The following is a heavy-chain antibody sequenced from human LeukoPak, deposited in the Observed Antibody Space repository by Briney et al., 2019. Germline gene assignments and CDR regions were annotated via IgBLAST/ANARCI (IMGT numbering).Heavy chain of an antibody. V-gene: IGHV3-23*01. J-gene: IGHJ4*02. CDR1: GFTFSSYA. Sequence: AGSLRLPCAASGFTFSSYAMSWVRKAPGKGQERVSAVSGSGGSTYYADSAKDRFSISRDNSKNTLYSQMNSLRAAGTAVYYCAKAGGITGTTFQLFDYWGQGTLVTVSS. D-gene: IGHD1-7*01. CDR3: AKAGGITGTTFQLFDY. CDR2: VSGSGGST.